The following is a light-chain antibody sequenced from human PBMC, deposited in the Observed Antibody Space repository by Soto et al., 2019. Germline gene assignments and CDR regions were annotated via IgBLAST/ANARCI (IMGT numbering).Light chain of an antibody. J-gene: IGLJ2*01. Sequence: QSVLTQPPSASGTPGQRVTISCSGSSSNIGSNTVNWYQQLPGTAPKLLIYTNNQRPSGVPDRFSGSKSGTSASLAISGLQSEDEAYYHCAAWDDSLNAVVFGGGTKLTVL. CDR2: TNN. CDR3: AAWDDSLNAVV. V-gene: IGLV1-44*01. CDR1: SSNIGSNT.